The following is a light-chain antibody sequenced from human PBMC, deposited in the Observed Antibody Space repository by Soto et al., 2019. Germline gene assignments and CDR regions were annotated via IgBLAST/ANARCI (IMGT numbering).Light chain of an antibody. CDR1: QTSSSNY. V-gene: IGKV3-20*01. CDR2: GTS. J-gene: IGKJ1*01. CDR3: QQYGSWT. Sequence: EIVLTQSPGTLSVSPGDRATLSCRASQTSSSNYLAWYQQKPGQAPSLLIYGTSSRATGIPDRFSGSGSGTDFTLTSSRLEPEDSAIYYCQQYGSWTFGQGTKVEIK.